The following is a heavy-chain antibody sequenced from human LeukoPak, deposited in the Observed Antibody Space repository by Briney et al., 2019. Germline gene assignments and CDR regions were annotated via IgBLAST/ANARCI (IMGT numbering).Heavy chain of an antibody. Sequence: GGSLRLSCAASGFTFSSYWMHWVRQAPGKGLVWVSRINSDGSSTSYADSVKGRFTLSRDNAKNTLYLQMNSLRAEDTAVYYCARVSDIVATIGEYFDYWGQGTLVTVSS. J-gene: IGHJ4*02. CDR3: ARVSDIVATIGEYFDY. CDR1: GFTFSSYW. D-gene: IGHD5-12*01. V-gene: IGHV3-74*01. CDR2: INSDGSST.